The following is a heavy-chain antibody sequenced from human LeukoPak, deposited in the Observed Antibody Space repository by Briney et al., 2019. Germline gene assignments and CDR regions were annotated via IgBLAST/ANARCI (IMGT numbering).Heavy chain of an antibody. Sequence: SETLSLTCSVSGGSISSYYWSWIRQPVGKGLEWIGRVYTSGSTNYNPSLKSRVTMSVDTSKNQFSLKLSSVTAADTAVYYCARQLTDYYYYYMDVWGKGTTVTISS. CDR1: GGSISSYY. V-gene: IGHV4-4*07. J-gene: IGHJ6*03. D-gene: IGHD2-2*01. CDR3: ARQLTDYYYYYMDV. CDR2: VYTSGST.